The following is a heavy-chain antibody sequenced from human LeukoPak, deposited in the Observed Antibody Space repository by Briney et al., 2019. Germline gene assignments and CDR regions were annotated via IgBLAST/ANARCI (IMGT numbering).Heavy chain of an antibody. CDR2: ITPMFGTT. Sequence: ASVKVSCKASGYTFTGYYIHWVRQAPGQGLEWMGGITPMFGTTNYAQKLQGRVTMTTDTSTSTAYMELRSLRSDDTAVYYCARVPGRNFNWFDPWGQGTLVTVSS. J-gene: IGHJ5*02. CDR3: ARVPGRNFNWFDP. V-gene: IGHV1-18*04. CDR1: GYTFTGYY. D-gene: IGHD1-7*01.